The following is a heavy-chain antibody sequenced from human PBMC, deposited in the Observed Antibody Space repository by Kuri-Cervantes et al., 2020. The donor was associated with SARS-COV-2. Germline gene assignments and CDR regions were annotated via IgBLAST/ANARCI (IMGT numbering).Heavy chain of an antibody. CDR1: GFTFSSYG. D-gene: IGHD3-10*01. Sequence: GGSLRLSCAASGFTFSSYGMHWVRQAPGKGLEWVTFIRYDGSNKYYADSVKGRFTISRDNSKNSLYLEMNSLRAEDTAVYYCARADLTYYSGSGGYGAGMDAWGQGATVTVSS. V-gene: IGHV3-30*02. CDR3: ARADLTYYSGSGGYGAGMDA. CDR2: IRYDGSNK. J-gene: IGHJ6*02.